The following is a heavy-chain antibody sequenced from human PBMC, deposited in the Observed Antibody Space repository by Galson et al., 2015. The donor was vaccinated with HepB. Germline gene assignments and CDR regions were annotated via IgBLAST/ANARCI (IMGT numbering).Heavy chain of an antibody. Sequence: QYGAEVKKPGESLKISCKGSGYSFTSYWIGWVRQMPGKGLEWMGIIYPGDSDTRYSPSFQGQVTISADKSISTAYLQWSSLKASDTAMYYCARTGYSSSWYGDAFDIWGQGTMVTVSS. CDR2: IYPGDSDT. V-gene: IGHV5-51*01. D-gene: IGHD6-13*01. J-gene: IGHJ3*02. CDR1: GYSFTSYW. CDR3: ARTGYSSSWYGDAFDI.